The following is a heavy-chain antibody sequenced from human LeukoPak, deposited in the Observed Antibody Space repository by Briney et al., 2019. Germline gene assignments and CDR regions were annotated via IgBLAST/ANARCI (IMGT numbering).Heavy chain of an antibody. Sequence: SETLSLTCTVSGGSISSGYHWGWIRQPPGKGLEWIGEINHSGSTNYNPSLKSRVTISVDTSKNQFSLKLSSVTAADTAVYYCARGALRFLEWFNYYYYGMDVWSQGTTVTVSS. CDR3: ARGALRFLEWFNYYYYGMDV. D-gene: IGHD3-3*01. J-gene: IGHJ6*02. CDR1: GGSISSGYH. V-gene: IGHV4-34*01. CDR2: INHSGST.